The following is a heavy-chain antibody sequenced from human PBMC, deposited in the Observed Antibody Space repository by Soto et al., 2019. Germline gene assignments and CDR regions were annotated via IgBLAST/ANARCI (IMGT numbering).Heavy chain of an antibody. D-gene: IGHD6-6*01. CDR2: ISSSGGP. CDR1: GGSISCGDYF. V-gene: IGHV4-30-4*01. J-gene: IGHJ3*02. CDR3: AREVGQTSSSDAFDI. Sequence: QVHLQESGPGLVKPSQTLSLTCTVSGGSISCGDYFWRWIRQPPGKGLEWIAYISSSGGPHYTPPRKSRATISLDTSMNQVALELTSVTAADSAVCFCAREVGQTSSSDAFDIWGQGTMVTVSS.